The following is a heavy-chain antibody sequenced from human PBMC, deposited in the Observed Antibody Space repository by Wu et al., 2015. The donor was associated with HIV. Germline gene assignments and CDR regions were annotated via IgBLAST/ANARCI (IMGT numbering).Heavy chain of an antibody. CDR1: GYTFTAYY. CDR3: VRVLESTRPTTIFGVTDLYYMDV. Sequence: QVQLVQSGAEVKKPGASVRVSCKASGYTFTAYYIHWVRQAPGQGLEWMGWINPNTGGTNYAQNFQGRVTMTRDTSISTVYMELSRLRSDDTAAYYCVRVLESTRPTTIFGVTDLYYMDVWGTGTTVAVSS. D-gene: IGHD3-3*01. CDR2: INPNTGGT. J-gene: IGHJ6*03. V-gene: IGHV1-2*02.